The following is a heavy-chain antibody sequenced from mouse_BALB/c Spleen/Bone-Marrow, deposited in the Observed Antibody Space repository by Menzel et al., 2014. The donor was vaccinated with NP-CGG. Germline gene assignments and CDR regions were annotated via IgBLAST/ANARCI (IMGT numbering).Heavy chain of an antibody. V-gene: IGHV1-77*01. CDR2: IYPGSGST. J-gene: IGHJ2*01. Sequence: VMLVESGPELVKPGASVKMSCKASGYTFTDYVISWVKQRPGQGLEWIGVIYPGSGSTYYNEKFKGKATLTADKSSNTAYMQLSSLTSEDSAVYFCANGVDYWGQGTTLTVSS. CDR1: GYTFTDYV. CDR3: ANGVDY.